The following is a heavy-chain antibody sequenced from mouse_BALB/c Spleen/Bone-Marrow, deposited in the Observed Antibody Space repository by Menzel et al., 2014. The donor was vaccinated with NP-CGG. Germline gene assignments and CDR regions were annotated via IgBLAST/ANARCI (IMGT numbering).Heavy chain of an antibody. CDR1: GFTFSNYG. J-gene: IGHJ2*01. CDR3: ARPMINTYFDH. Sequence: EVQGVESGGDLVKPGGSLKPSCAASGFTFSNYGMSWVRQTPDKRLEWVATISSGGSYTYYPDSVKGRFTISRDNAKNTLYLQMSSLKSEDTAMYYCARPMINTYFDHWGQGTTLTVSS. D-gene: IGHD2-4*01. V-gene: IGHV5-6*01. CDR2: ISSGGSYT.